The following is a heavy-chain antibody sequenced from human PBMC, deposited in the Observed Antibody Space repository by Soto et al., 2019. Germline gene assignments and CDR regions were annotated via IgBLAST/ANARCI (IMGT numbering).Heavy chain of an antibody. V-gene: IGHV1-69*12. CDR2: IIPIFNRP. Sequence: QVQLVQSGAEVKKPGSSVKVSCKASGGTFSTYAISWVRQAPGQGLEWMGGIIPIFNRPNYAQKFQARLTIAADESSSTAYMALSSLRSEDTAVYYCARQLNWNYYYYGMDVWGQGTTVTVSS. CDR3: ARQLNWNYYYYGMDV. J-gene: IGHJ6*02. CDR1: GGTFSTYA. D-gene: IGHD1-1*01.